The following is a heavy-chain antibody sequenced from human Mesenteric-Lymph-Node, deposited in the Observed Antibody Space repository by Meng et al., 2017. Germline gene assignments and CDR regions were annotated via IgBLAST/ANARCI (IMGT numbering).Heavy chain of an antibody. CDR1: GYSISGYD. Sequence: QVQLVQAGAGVMKPGDTVTVACRALGYSISGYDLDWVRQEPAQRLEWMGWINPNSGGTNYAQKFKGRVTMTRDTSISTAYMELSRLRSADTAVYYCARVDTANWFDPWGQGTLVTVSS. CDR2: INPNSGGT. D-gene: IGHD5-18*01. CDR3: ARVDTANWFDP. V-gene: IGHV1-2*02. J-gene: IGHJ5*02.